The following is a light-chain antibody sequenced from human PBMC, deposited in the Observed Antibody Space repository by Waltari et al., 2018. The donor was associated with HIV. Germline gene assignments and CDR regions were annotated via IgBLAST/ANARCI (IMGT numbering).Light chain of an antibody. Sequence: DIQMTQSPCSLSSSVGDRVIITCRASQTISTYLNWYQQKPGKAPKLLIYAASNLQSGVPSGFSGGGSVTDFTLTISSLQPEDFATYYCQQGYTSPYTFGQGTKLEIK. V-gene: IGKV1-39*01. J-gene: IGKJ2*01. CDR2: AAS. CDR1: QTISTY. CDR3: QQGYTSPYT.